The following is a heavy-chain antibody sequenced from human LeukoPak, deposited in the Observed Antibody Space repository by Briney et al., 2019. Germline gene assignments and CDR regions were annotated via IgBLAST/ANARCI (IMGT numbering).Heavy chain of an antibody. V-gene: IGHV3-21*01. Sequence: GGSLRLSCAASGFTFITYTMNWVRQAPGKGLEWVSSISSSGNYINYADSMKGRFTISRDNAKNSLYLQMNSLRAEDTAVYYCARGWSDIQTGYYVDHWGQGTLVTVSS. CDR2: ISSSGNYI. J-gene: IGHJ5*02. D-gene: IGHD3-9*01. CDR3: ARGWSDIQTGYYVDH. CDR1: GFTFITYT.